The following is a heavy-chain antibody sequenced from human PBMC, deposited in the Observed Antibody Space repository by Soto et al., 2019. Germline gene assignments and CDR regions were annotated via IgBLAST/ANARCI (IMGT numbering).Heavy chain of an antibody. CDR3: AKDHEYYGSGRPNWFDP. CDR1: GFTFSSYA. D-gene: IGHD3-10*01. CDR2: ISGSGGST. Sequence: LRLSCAASGFTFSSYAMSWVRQAPGKGLEWVSAISGSGGSTYYADSVKGRFTISRDNSKNTLYLQMNSLRAEDTAVYYCAKDHEYYGSGRPNWFDPWGQGTLVTVSS. J-gene: IGHJ5*02. V-gene: IGHV3-23*01.